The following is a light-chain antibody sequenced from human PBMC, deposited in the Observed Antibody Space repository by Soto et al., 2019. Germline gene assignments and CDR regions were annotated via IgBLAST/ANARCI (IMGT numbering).Light chain of an antibody. J-gene: IGLJ3*02. CDR3: VAWDDSLSWV. CDR1: SSNIGSNI. Sequence: QSVLTQPPSASGTPGQRVTISCSGSSSNIGSNIVNWYQQLPGTAPKLLIYSNNQRPSGVPDRFSGSKSGTSASLAISGLQSEDEADYYCVAWDDSLSWVFGGGTKLTVL. CDR2: SNN. V-gene: IGLV1-44*01.